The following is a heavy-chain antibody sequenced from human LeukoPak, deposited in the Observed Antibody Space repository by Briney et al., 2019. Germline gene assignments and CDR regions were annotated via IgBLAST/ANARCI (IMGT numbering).Heavy chain of an antibody. Sequence: GGSLRLSCAASGFTFSSYELNWVRQAPGKGLEWVSYISSSGSTIYYADSVKGRFTISRDNAKNSLYLQMNSLRAEDTAVYYCAREDSDIVVVTVHGERYFDCWGQGTLVTVSS. J-gene: IGHJ4*02. CDR3: AREDSDIVVVTVHGERYFDC. D-gene: IGHD2-21*02. CDR1: GFTFSSYE. V-gene: IGHV3-48*03. CDR2: ISSSGSTI.